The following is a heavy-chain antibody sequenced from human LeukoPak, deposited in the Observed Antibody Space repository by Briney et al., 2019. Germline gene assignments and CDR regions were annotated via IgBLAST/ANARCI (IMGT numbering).Heavy chain of an antibody. CDR1: GFTFTNYA. Sequence: PGGSLRLSCEASGFTFTNYAMSWVRQAPGKGLEWVSVISGSGGSTYYADSVKGRFTISRDNSKNTLYLQMNSLRAEDTAVYYCARRDYYYCFDYWGQGTLVTVSS. CDR2: ISGSGGST. D-gene: IGHD3-22*01. V-gene: IGHV3-23*01. J-gene: IGHJ4*02. CDR3: ARRDYYYCFDY.